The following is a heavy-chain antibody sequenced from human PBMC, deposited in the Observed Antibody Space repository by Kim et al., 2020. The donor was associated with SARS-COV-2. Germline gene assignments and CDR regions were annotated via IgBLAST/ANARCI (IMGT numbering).Heavy chain of an antibody. Sequence: SETLSLTCTVSGGSISSYYWSWIRQPPGKGLEWIGYIYYSGSTNYNPSLKSRVTISVDTSKNQFSLKLSSVTAADTAVYYCARSVGFGEQLDYWGQGTLVTVSS. CDR3: ARSVGFGEQLDY. V-gene: IGHV4-59*08. D-gene: IGHD3-10*01. CDR2: IYYSGST. J-gene: IGHJ4*02. CDR1: GGSISSYY.